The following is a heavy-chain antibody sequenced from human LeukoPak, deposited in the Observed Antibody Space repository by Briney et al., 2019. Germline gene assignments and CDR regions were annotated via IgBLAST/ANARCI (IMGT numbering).Heavy chain of an antibody. Sequence: GGSLRLSCAASGFTFNSYGMHWVRQAPGKGLEWVAFIRYDGSKSYFADSVKGRFALSRDNSKNTLYLQMSSLRPEDTAVYFCAKDGGSGIYFAFDIWGQGTMVTVSS. CDR1: GFTFNSYG. D-gene: IGHD1-26*01. V-gene: IGHV3-30*02. CDR3: AKDGGSGIYFAFDI. CDR2: IRYDGSKS. J-gene: IGHJ3*02.